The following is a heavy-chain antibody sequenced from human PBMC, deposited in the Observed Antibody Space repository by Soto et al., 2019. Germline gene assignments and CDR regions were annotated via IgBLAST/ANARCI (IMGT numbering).Heavy chain of an antibody. CDR1: GFTFSSYA. CDR2: ISGSGGST. J-gene: IGHJ6*02. Sequence: EVQLLESGGGLVQPGGSLRLSCAASGFTFSSYAMSWVRQAPGKGLEWVSAISGSGGSTYYADSVKGRFTISRDNSKNTLYLQMNSLRAEDTAVYYCAKAAVAGPYYYYGMDVWGQGTTVTVSS. D-gene: IGHD6-19*01. V-gene: IGHV3-23*01. CDR3: AKAAVAGPYYYYGMDV.